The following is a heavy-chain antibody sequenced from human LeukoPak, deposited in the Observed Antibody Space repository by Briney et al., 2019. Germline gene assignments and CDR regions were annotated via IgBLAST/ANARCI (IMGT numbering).Heavy chain of an antibody. CDR3: ARDGDIVVVPAAIDY. J-gene: IGHJ4*02. D-gene: IGHD2-2*02. CDR2: INPNSGGT. V-gene: IGHV1-2*02. CDR1: GYTFTGYY. Sequence: RASVKVSCKASGYTFTGYYMHWVRQAPGQGLEWMGWINPNSGGTNYAQKFQGRVTMTRDTSISTAYMELSRLRSDDTAVYYRARDGDIVVVPAAIDYWGQGTLVTVSS.